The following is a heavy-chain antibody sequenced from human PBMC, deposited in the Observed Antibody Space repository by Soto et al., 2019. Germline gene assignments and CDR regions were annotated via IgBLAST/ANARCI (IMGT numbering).Heavy chain of an antibody. CDR2: ISSSSSYI. V-gene: IGHV3-21*01. CDR1: GFTFSSYS. J-gene: IGHJ6*02. CDR3: ARDPYGDKRALGYYYGMDV. D-gene: IGHD4-17*01. Sequence: EVQLVESGGGLVKPGGSLRLSCAASGFTFSSYSMNWVRQAPGKGLEWVSSISSSSSYIYYADSVKGRFTISRDNAKNSLYLQMNSLRAEDTAVYYCARDPYGDKRALGYYYGMDVWGQGTTVTVSS.